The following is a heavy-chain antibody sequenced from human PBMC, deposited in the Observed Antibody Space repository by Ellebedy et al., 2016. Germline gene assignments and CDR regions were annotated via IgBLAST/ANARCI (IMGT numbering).Heavy chain of an antibody. CDR3: ARGGWGDYAGETFDY. CDR2: IYYSGST. D-gene: IGHD4-23*01. V-gene: IGHV4-39*07. CDR1: GGSVSSTSYY. J-gene: IGHJ4*02. Sequence: GSLRLSXTVSGGSVSSTSYYWGWIRQPPGKGLEWIGYIYYSGSTYYNPSLKSRVTISLDTSKNQFSLKLSSVTAADTAVYYCARGGWGDYAGETFDYWGQGTLVTVSS.